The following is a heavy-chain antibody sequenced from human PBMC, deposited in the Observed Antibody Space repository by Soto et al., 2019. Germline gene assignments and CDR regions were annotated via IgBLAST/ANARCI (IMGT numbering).Heavy chain of an antibody. V-gene: IGHV3-30*18. J-gene: IGHJ4*01. CDR1: VSTFSDYY. D-gene: IGHD3-22*01. CDR2: IAKDGSDV. CDR3: AKAAAYDSSGYYYYFEY. Sequence: LRLSCTASVSTFSDYYIIWILRSPVKVLEWVAAIAKDGSDVHYTDSVKGRFTISRDNSENTLYLQMNSLRGDDSAVYYCAKAAAYDSSGYYYYFEYWGHGTLVTVSS.